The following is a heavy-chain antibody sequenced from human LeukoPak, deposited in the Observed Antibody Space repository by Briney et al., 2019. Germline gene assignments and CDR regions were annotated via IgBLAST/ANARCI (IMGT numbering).Heavy chain of an antibody. J-gene: IGHJ4*02. CDR2: IYYSGNT. CDR3: ARAYCGGDRGYFDY. Sequence: LSLTCTVSGGSISSGVSYWSWIRQHPGKGLEWIGYIYYSGNTYYNPSLKSRVTISVDTSKNQFSLKLSSVTAADTAVYYCARAYCGGDRGYFDYWGQGTLVTVSS. CDR1: GGSISSGVSY. V-gene: IGHV4-31*03. D-gene: IGHD2-21*02.